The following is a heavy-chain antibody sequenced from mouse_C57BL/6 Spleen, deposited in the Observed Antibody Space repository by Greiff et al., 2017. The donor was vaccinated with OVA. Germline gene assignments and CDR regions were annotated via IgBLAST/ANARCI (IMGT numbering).Heavy chain of an antibody. Sequence: QVQLQQPGAELVKPGASVKMSCKASGYTFTSYWITWVKQRPGQGLEWIGDIYPGSGSTNYNEKFKSKATLTVDTSSSTAYMQLRSLTSEDPAMYYCERGGGVMDYWGQGTSVTVSS. CDR3: ERGGGVMDY. CDR1: GYTFTSYW. J-gene: IGHJ4*01. V-gene: IGHV1-55*01. CDR2: IYPGSGST.